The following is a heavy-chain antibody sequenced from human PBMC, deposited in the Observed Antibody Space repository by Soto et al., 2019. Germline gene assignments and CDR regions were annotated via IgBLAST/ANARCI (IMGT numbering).Heavy chain of an antibody. CDR3: ARGRYSSSSSWFDP. J-gene: IGHJ5*02. V-gene: IGHV4-31*03. D-gene: IGHD6-6*01. Sequence: QVQLQESGPGLVNPSQTLSLSCTVSGGSISSGGYYWSWIRQHPGKGLEWIGYIYYSGSTYYNPSLKSRVTISVDTSKNQFSLNLRSVTAADTAVYYCARGRYSSSSSWFDPWGQGTLVTVSS. CDR2: IYYSGST. CDR1: GGSISSGGYY.